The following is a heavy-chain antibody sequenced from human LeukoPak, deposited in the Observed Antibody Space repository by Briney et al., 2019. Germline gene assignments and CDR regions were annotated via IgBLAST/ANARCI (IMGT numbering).Heavy chain of an antibody. V-gene: IGHV4-39*07. CDR3: ARERDHGYSYGHVLDF. D-gene: IGHD5-18*01. CDR2: LYYGENS. CDR1: GGSISIISSSTYY. Sequence: SETLSLTCTVSGGSISIISSSTYYWGWIHQAPGKCLEWIGSLYYGENSHYNPSLKSRATLSVDTSNNQFSLKLTSVTAADTAVYFCARERDHGYSYGHVLDFWGQGIPVTVSS. J-gene: IGHJ4*02.